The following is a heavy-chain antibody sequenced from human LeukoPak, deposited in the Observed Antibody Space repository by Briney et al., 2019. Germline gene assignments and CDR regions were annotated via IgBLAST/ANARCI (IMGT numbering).Heavy chain of an antibody. CDR2: IAYDGSRA. J-gene: IGHJ4*02. CDR1: GFTFGGYG. V-gene: IGHV3-33*01. CDR3: TRYNNDHFDS. D-gene: IGHD1-14*01. Sequence: GGSLRLSCAGSGFTFGGYGMHWFRQTPGKGLEWVAVIAYDGSRAFYADSVKGRFTISRDNSKNTMSVQMDDLRAEDTAVYYCTRYNNDHFDSWGQGTLVTVSS.